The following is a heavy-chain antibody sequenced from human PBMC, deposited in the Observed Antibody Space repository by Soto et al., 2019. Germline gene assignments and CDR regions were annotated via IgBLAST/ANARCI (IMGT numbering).Heavy chain of an antibody. Sequence: GGSLRLSCAASGFTFSSHAMSWVRQAPAKGLEWVSAISGSGRSTYYADSVKGRFTISRDNSKNTVYLQINSLRAEDTAVYYCAKDQGVSGAYSYGYDYWGLGTLVTVSS. CDR3: AKDQGVSGAYSYGYDY. CDR1: GFTFSSHA. CDR2: ISGSGRST. V-gene: IGHV3-23*01. D-gene: IGHD5-18*01. J-gene: IGHJ4*02.